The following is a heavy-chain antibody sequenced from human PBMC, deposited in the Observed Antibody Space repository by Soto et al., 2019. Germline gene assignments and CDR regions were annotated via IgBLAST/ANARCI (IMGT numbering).Heavy chain of an antibody. CDR1: GYTFASYY. Sequence: ASVKVSCKASGYTFASYYMHWVRQAPGQGLEWMGIINPSGGSTSYAQKFQGRVTMTRDTSTSTAYMELSSLRSEDTAVYYCARDSYSDAELYYYYGMDLWGQGTTVTVSS. J-gene: IGHJ6*02. CDR3: ARDSYSDAELYYYYGMDL. CDR2: INPSGGST. D-gene: IGHD5-18*01. V-gene: IGHV1-46*01.